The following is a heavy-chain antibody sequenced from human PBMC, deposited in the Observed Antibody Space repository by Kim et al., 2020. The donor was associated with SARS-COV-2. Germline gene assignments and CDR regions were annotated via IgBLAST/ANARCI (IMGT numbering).Heavy chain of an antibody. CDR3: ARDWGVAATYAFDI. J-gene: IGHJ3*02. Sequence: DSVKGRFTISRDNAKNTLYLQMNSLRAEDTAVYYCARDWGVAATYAFDIWGQGTMVTVSS. D-gene: IGHD2-15*01. V-gene: IGHV3-74*01.